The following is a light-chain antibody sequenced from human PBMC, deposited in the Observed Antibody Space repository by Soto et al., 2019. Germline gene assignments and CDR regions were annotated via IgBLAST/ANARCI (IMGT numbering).Light chain of an antibody. CDR3: QQYNSYPIT. J-gene: IGKJ5*01. CDR2: KAS. Sequence: IQMTQSPSTLSASVGDRVTITCRASQSISSWLAWYQQKPGKAPKSLIYKASSLESGVPSRFSCGGSGTDFTLTISSLQPDDFATYYGQQYNSYPITFGQGTRLEIK. CDR1: QSISSW. V-gene: IGKV1-5*03.